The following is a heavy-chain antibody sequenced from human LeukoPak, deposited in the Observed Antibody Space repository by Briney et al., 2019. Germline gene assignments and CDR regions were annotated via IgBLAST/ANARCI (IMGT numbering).Heavy chain of an antibody. V-gene: IGHV1-69*13. CDR1: GGTFSSYA. D-gene: IGHD6-19*01. CDR2: IIPIFGTA. Sequence: SVKVSCKASGGTFSSYAISWVRQAPGQGLEWMGGIIPIFGTANYAQKFQGRVTITADESTSTAYMELSSLRSEDTAVYYCARLAVAGRAFDIWGQGTMVTVSS. CDR3: ARLAVAGRAFDI. J-gene: IGHJ3*02.